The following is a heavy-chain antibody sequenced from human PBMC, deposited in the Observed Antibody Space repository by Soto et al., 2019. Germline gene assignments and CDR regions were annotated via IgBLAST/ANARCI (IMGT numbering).Heavy chain of an antibody. Sequence: ESLNISCAASGFPFSRYAMSWVRPAPGKGLEWVSAISGSGGSTYYADSVKGRFTISRDNSKNTLYLQMNSLRAEDTAVYYCVRDYYDSSGPNNYGMDVWGQGTTVTVSS. V-gene: IGHV3-23*01. J-gene: IGHJ6*02. CDR1: GFPFSRYA. CDR3: VRDYYDSSGPNNYGMDV. D-gene: IGHD3-22*01. CDR2: ISGSGGST.